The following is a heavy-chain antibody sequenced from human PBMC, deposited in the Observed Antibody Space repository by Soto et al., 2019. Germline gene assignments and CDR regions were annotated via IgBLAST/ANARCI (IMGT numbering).Heavy chain of an antibody. Sequence: QVQLVESGGGVVQPGRSLRLSCAASGFTFSSYGMHWVRQAPGKGLEWVAVIWYDGSNKYYADSVKGRFTISRDNSKNTLYLQMNSLRAEDTAVYYCARDNSPYYYDSSGLEYFDLWGRGTLVTVSS. CDR2: IWYDGSNK. CDR1: GFTFSSYG. J-gene: IGHJ2*01. CDR3: ARDNSPYYYDSSGLEYFDL. V-gene: IGHV3-33*01. D-gene: IGHD3-22*01.